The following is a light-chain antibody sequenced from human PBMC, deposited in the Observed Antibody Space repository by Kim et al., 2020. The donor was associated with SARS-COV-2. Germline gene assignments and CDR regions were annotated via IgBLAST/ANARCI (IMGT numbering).Light chain of an antibody. V-gene: IGKV1-12*01. CDR1: QYISRW. J-gene: IGKJ4*01. Sequence: DIQMTQSPSSVSASVGDRVTITCRASQYISRWLAWYQQKPGKAPKLLIYAASSFQSGVPSRFSGSTSGTDFTLTISSLQPEDVATYYCQQANSLPLTFGGGTKVDIK. CDR2: AAS. CDR3: QQANSLPLT.